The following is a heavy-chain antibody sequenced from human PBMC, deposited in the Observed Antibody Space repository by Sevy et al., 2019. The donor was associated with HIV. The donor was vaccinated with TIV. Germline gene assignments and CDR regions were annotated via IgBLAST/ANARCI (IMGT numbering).Heavy chain of an antibody. J-gene: IGHJ6*02. CDR3: ARGGFDFWSGYYLSFGMDV. Sequence: SETLSLTCTVSGGSVSSGSYYWSWIRQPPGKGLEWIGYIYYSGSTNYNPSLKSRVTISVDTSKNQFSLKLSSVTAADTAVYYCARGGFDFWSGYYLSFGMDVWGQGTTVTVSS. CDR1: GGSVSSGSYY. D-gene: IGHD3-3*01. CDR2: IYYSGST. V-gene: IGHV4-61*01.